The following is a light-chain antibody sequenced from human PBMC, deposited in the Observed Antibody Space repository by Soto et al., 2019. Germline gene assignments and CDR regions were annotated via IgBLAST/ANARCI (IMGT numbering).Light chain of an antibody. CDR2: DAS. V-gene: IGKV1-5*01. CDR3: QQFNSYLYT. CDR1: QSIGRW. J-gene: IGKJ2*01. Sequence: DIQMTQSPSTLSASVGDRVTITCRASQSIGRWLAWYQQKPGKAPKLLIYDASSLESGVPSRFSGSGSGTEFTLTIISLQPDDFATYYCQQFNSYLYTFGQGTKLEIK.